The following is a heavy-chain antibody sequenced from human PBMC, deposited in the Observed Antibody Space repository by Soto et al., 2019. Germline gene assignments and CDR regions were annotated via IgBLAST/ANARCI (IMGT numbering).Heavy chain of an antibody. Sequence: GGSLRLSCAVSGFIFSDSAIHWVRQTSGKGLEWVFRIRSKANSHATSYAASVKGRFIISREDSKNTAYLQMNGLKIEDTAVYYCTRHVAYCGGDCNRFEWFAXWGQGALVTVSX. CDR2: IRSKANSHAT. CDR3: TRHVAYCGGDCNRFEWFAX. D-gene: IGHD2-21*02. CDR1: GFIFSDSA. V-gene: IGHV3-73*01. J-gene: IGHJ5*02.